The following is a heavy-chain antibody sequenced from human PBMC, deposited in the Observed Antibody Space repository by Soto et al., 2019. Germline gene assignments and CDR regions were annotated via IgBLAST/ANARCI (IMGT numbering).Heavy chain of an antibody. Sequence: PGGSLRLSCAASGFTFSTFPMSWVRQAPGKKLKWVSTISGSGGSTYHADNVKGRFTISRDNSRTTLYLQVNSLRAEDTAVYYCAKELGYCSTTSCLWGMDVWGQGTTVTVSS. V-gene: IGHV3-23*01. J-gene: IGHJ6*02. CDR3: AKELGYCSTTSCLWGMDV. CDR1: GFTFSTFP. CDR2: ISGSGGST. D-gene: IGHD2-2*01.